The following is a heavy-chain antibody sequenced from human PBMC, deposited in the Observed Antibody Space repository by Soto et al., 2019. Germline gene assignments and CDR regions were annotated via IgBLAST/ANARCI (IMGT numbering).Heavy chain of an antibody. Sequence: ASVKVSWKVSGYTLSELSMHWVRQAPGGGLEWMGGFDPEDGETIYAQRFQGRVTMTEDTSADTAYMELSSLRSEDTAFYYCATGPMYYFDSSGPPSHFDYWGQGTLVTVSS. J-gene: IGHJ4*02. CDR1: GYTLSELS. CDR2: FDPEDGET. CDR3: ATGPMYYFDSSGPPSHFDY. D-gene: IGHD3-22*01. V-gene: IGHV1-24*01.